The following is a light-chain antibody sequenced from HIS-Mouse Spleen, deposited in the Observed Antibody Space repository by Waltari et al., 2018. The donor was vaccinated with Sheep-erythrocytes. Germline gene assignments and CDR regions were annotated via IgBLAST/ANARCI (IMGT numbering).Light chain of an antibody. CDR3: CSYAGSYNHV. CDR2: DVS. V-gene: IGLV2-11*01. Sequence: LTQQPSVSGSPGQSVTISCTGTSSDVGGYNYVSWYQQHPGKTPKLMIYDVSKRPSSVPLRFSGSKSDNTASLTISGLQAEDDADYYCCSYAGSYNHVFSTGTKVTVL. J-gene: IGLJ1*01. CDR1: SSDVGGYNY.